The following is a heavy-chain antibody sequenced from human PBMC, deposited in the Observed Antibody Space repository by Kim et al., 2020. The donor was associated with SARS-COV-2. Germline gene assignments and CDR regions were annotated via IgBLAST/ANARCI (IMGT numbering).Heavy chain of an antibody. CDR3: ATTLSTMVRGVMGYYFDY. Sequence: SETLSLTCTVSGGSISSSSYYWGWIRQPPGKGLEWIGSIYYSGSTYYNPSLKSRVTISVDTSKNQFSLKLSSVTAADTAVYYCATTLSTMVRGVMGYYFDYWGQGTLVTVSS. CDR1: GGSISSSSYY. D-gene: IGHD3-10*01. CDR2: IYYSGST. V-gene: IGHV4-39*01. J-gene: IGHJ4*02.